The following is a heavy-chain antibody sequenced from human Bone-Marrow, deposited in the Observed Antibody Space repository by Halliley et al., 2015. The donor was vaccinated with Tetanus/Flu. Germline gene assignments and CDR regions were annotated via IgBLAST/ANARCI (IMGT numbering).Heavy chain of an antibody. V-gene: IGHV4-39*01. CDR3: ARGLGMDV. J-gene: IGHJ6*02. Sequence: LVQPSETLSLTCTVSGGSLSSGSHYWGWIRQPPGKGLEWIGSIHYSGSTYYNPSLKSRVTISVDTSKNQFSLKLSSVTAADRAVYYCARGLGMDVWGQGTTVTVSS. CDR1: GGSLSSGSHY. CDR2: IHYSGST.